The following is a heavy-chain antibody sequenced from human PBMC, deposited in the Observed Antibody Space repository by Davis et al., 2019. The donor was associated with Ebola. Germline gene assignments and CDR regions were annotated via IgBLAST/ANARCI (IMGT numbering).Heavy chain of an antibody. Sequence: GESLKISCTVSGFAFSNNWMNWVRQVPGKGLVWVSSINRDGTTTTYADSVKGRFTISRDNAKNSLYLQINSLRAEDTAVYYCAKDGEWELLLFDYWGQGTLVTVSS. CDR2: INRDGTTT. V-gene: IGHV3-74*01. CDR3: AKDGEWELLLFDY. J-gene: IGHJ4*02. D-gene: IGHD1-26*01. CDR1: GFAFSNNW.